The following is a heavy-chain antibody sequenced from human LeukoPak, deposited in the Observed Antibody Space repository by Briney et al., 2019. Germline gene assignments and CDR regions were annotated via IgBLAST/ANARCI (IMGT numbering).Heavy chain of an antibody. CDR1: GYTFTGYY. CDR3: ARDRISDYDWGSYRHDY. Sequence: ASVKVSCKASGYTFTGYYMHWVRQAPGQGLEWMGWINPNSGGTNYAQKLQGRVTMTTDTSTSTAYMELRSLRSDDTAVYYCARDRISDYDWGSYRHDYWGQGTLVTVSS. D-gene: IGHD3-16*02. CDR2: INPNSGGT. V-gene: IGHV1-2*02. J-gene: IGHJ4*02.